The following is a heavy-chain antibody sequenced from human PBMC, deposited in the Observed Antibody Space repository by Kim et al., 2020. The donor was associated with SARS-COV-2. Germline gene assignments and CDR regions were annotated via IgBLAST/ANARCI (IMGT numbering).Heavy chain of an antibody. CDR3: ARAAPGYGSSWYSLDY. V-gene: IGHV3-11*06. D-gene: IGHD6-13*01. Sequence: SVKSRLTISRDNAKNSLYLQMSSLRAEATAVYYCARAAPGYGSSWYSLDYWGQGTLVTVSS. J-gene: IGHJ4*02.